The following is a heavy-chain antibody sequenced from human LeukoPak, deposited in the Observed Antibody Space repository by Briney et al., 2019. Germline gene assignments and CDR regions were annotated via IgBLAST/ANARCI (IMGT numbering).Heavy chain of an antibody. CDR3: ATPNKVAGRFYYFDY. Sequence: SETLSLTCTVSGGSISSSSYYWGWIRQPPGKGLEWIGSIYYSGSTYYNPSLKSRVTISVDTSKNQFSLKLSSVTAAVTAVYYCATPNKVAGRFYYFDYWGQGTLVTVSS. CDR1: GGSISSSSYY. D-gene: IGHD2-15*01. J-gene: IGHJ4*02. CDR2: IYYSGST. V-gene: IGHV4-39*01.